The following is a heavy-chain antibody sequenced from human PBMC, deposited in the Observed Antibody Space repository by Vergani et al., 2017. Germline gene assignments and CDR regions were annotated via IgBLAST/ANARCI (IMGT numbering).Heavy chain of an antibody. D-gene: IGHD3-10*01. V-gene: IGHV1-18*01. J-gene: IGHJ5*02. CDR2: ISAYNGNT. CDR1: GGTFSSYA. CDR3: ARDQITMVRGVIITFSWFDP. Sequence: QVQLVQSGAEVKKPGSSVKVSCKASGGTFSSYAISWVRQAPGQGLEWMGWISAYNGNTNYAQKLQGRVTMTTDTSTSTAYMELRSLRSDDTAVYYCARDQITMVRGVIITFSWFDPWGQGTLVTVSS.